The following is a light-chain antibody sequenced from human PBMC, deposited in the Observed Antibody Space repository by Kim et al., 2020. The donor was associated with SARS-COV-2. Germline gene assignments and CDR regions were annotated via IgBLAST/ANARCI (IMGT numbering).Light chain of an antibody. V-gene: IGLV3-19*01. J-gene: IGLJ2*01. Sequence: VAVGQTVRITCQGDSIRSYYATWYQQKPGQAPIVVIYGKNNRPSGIPDRFSGSSSGNTASLTITGTQAGDEADYYCNSRDSNDNVVFGGGTKVTVL. CDR2: GKN. CDR3: NSRDSNDNVV. CDR1: SIRSYY.